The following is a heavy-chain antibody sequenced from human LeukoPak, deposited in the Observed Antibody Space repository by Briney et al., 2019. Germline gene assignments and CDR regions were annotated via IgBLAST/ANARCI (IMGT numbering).Heavy chain of an antibody. Sequence: GGSLRLSCAASRFTFSSYGMSWVRQPPGKGLEWVSDISASGGSTYYADSVRGRFTISRDNSKNTLYQQMNSLRAEDTAVYYCAKYRWPLRSAYYYLPFDYWGQGTLVTVSS. J-gene: IGHJ4*02. D-gene: IGHD3-22*01. CDR2: ISASGGST. V-gene: IGHV3-23*01. CDR1: RFTFSSYG. CDR3: AKYRWPLRSAYYYLPFDY.